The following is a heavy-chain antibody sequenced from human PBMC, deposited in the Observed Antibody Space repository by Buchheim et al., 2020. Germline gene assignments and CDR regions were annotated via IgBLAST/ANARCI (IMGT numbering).Heavy chain of an antibody. CDR1: GGSISSGDYY. V-gene: IGHV4-30-4*01. Sequence: QVQLQESGPGLVKPSQTLSLTCTVSGGSISSGDYYWSWIRQPPGKGLERIGYIYYSGSTYYNPSLKSRVTISGDTSKHQFSLKLGSVTAADTAVYYCARDGSPMVRGAPVWNYFDYWGQGTL. CDR2: IYYSGST. CDR3: ARDGSPMVRGAPVWNYFDY. J-gene: IGHJ4*02. D-gene: IGHD3-10*01.